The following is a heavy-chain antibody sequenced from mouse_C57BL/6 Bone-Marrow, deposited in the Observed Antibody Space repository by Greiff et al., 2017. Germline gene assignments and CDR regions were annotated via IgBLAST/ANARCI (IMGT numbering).Heavy chain of an antibody. V-gene: IGHV1-53*01. CDR1: GYTFTSYW. Sequence: QVQLQQPGTELVKPGASVKLSCKASGYTFTSYWMHWVKQRPGQGLEWIGNINPSNVGTNYNEKFKSKATLTVDKSSGTAYRQLSSLTSEDSAVYYCARSRSYYDYDMNWFAYWGQGTLVTVSA. CDR2: INPSNVGT. CDR3: ARSRSYYDYDMNWFAY. J-gene: IGHJ3*01. D-gene: IGHD2-4*01.